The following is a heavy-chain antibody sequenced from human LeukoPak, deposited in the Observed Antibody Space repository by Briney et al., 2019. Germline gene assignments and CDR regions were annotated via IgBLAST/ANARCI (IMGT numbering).Heavy chain of an antibody. CDR2: ISYSGST. J-gene: IGHJ4*02. V-gene: IGHV4-59*01. Sequence: PSETLSLTCTVSGGSISSYYWSWIRQPPGKGLEWIGYISYSGSTNYNPSLRSRVTISVDTSKNQFSLKLSSVTAADTAVYYCARALGPSDYWGQGTLVTVSS. CDR3: ARALGPSDY. CDR1: GGSISSYY.